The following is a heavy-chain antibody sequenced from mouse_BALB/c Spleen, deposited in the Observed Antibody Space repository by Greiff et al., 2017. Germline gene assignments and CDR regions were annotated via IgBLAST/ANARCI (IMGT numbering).Heavy chain of an antibody. V-gene: IGHV2-6-7*01. J-gene: IGHJ3*01. CDR1: GFSLTGYG. CDR2: IWGDGST. CDR3: AKNYYGSSYAWFAY. Sequence: QVQLQQSGPGLVAPSQSLSITCTVSGFSLTGYGVNWVRQPPGKGLEWLGMIWGDGSTDYNSALKSRLSISKDNSKSQVFLKMNSLQTDDTARYYCAKNYYGSSYAWFAYWGQGTLSLSLQ. D-gene: IGHD1-1*01.